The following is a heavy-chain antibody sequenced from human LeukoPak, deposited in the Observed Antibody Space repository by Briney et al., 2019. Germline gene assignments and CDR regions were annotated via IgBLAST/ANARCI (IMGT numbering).Heavy chain of an antibody. D-gene: IGHD1-26*01. CDR3: AKDLGEWELLFDY. Sequence: PGGSLRLSCAASGFTFSSYGMHWVRQAPGKGLEWVAVTWYDGSNKYYADSVKGRFTISRDNSKNTLYLQMNSLRAEDTAVYYCAKDLGEWELLFDYWGQGTLVTVSS. CDR1: GFTFSSYG. J-gene: IGHJ4*02. CDR2: TWYDGSNK. V-gene: IGHV3-33*06.